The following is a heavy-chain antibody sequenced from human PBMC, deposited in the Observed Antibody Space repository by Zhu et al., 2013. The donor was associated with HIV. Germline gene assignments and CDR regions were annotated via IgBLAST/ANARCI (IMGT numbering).Heavy chain of an antibody. J-gene: IGHJ6*03. Sequence: QVQLVQSGAEVEKPGASVRLSCTASGYTFTNYYMHWVRQAPGQGLEWMGILSPTGGRTTYAQQFQGRVTMTRDTSTSTVFMELSSLRSEDTAVYYCARDEYRVAPMDVWGKGTTVTVSS. D-gene: IGHD5-12*01. CDR3: ARDEYRVAPMDV. CDR1: GYTFTNYY. CDR2: LSPTGGRT. V-gene: IGHV1-46*01.